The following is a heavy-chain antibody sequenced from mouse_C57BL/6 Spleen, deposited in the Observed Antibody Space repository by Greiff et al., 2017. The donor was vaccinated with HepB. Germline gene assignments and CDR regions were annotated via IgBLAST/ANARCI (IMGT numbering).Heavy chain of an antibody. D-gene: IGHD2-4*01. CDR1: GFTFTDYY. CDR2: IRNKANGYTT. Sequence: DVKLVESGGGLVQPGGSLSLSCAASGFTFTDYYMSWVRQPPGKALEWLGFIRNKANGYTTEYSASVKGRFTISRDNSQSILYLQMNALRAEDSATYYCASPYDYPYWYFDVWGTGTTVTVSS. V-gene: IGHV7-3*01. CDR3: ASPYDYPYWYFDV. J-gene: IGHJ1*03.